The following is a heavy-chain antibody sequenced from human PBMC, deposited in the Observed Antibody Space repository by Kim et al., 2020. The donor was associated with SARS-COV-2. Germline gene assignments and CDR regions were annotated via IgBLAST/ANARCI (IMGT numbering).Heavy chain of an antibody. CDR3: ATELYDSSGYYYRGY. V-gene: IGHV3-33*01. Sequence: GGSLRLSCAASGFTFSSYGMHWVRQAPGKGLEWVAVIWYDGSNKYYEDSVKGRFTISRDNSKNTLYLQMNSLRAEDTAVYYCATELYDSSGYYYRGYWGQGTLVTVSS. D-gene: IGHD3-22*01. CDR2: IWYDGSNK. J-gene: IGHJ4*02. CDR1: GFTFSSYG.